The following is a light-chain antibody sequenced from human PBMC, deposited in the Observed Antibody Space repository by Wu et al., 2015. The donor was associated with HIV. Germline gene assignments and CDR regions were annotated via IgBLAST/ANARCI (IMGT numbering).Light chain of an antibody. V-gene: IGKV1-39*01. CDR2: AAS. Sequence: DIQMTQSPSFLSASVGDRVTITCRASQSISSYLNWYQQKPGKAPKFLIYAASSLQSGVPSRFSGSGSGTDFTLTISSLRPEDFATYYCQQSFSSPLTFGGGTKVEIK. CDR1: QSISSY. CDR3: QQSFSSPLT. J-gene: IGKJ4*01.